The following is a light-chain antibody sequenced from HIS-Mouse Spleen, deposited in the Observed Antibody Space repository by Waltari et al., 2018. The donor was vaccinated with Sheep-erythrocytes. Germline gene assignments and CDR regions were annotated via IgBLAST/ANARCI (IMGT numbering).Light chain of an antibody. Sequence: QSVLTQPPSASGTPGQRVTISCSGSSSNIGSNYVSWYQHLPGTAPKLLIYRNNQRPSGVPDRFSGSKSGTSASLAISGLRSEDEADYYCAAWDDSLSGNWVFGGGTKLTVL. CDR2: RNN. CDR3: AAWDDSLSGNWV. V-gene: IGLV1-47*01. CDR1: SSNIGSNY. J-gene: IGLJ3*02.